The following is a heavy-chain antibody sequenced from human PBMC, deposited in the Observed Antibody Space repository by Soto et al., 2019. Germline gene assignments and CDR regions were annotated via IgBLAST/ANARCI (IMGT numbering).Heavy chain of an antibody. Sequence: SHTLSLTCVISGPSVSSDRASWNCIRQSPSRGLEWLAKTYYRSKWSYDYAISVRSRIIIIPDTSRNQFSLQLNSVTPEDTAVYYCVRLRGNGGLDLWSPGTQVT. CDR2: TYYRSKWSY. D-gene: IGHD3-9*01. CDR1: GPSVSSDRAS. CDR3: VRLRGNGGLDL. V-gene: IGHV6-1*01. J-gene: IGHJ4*02.